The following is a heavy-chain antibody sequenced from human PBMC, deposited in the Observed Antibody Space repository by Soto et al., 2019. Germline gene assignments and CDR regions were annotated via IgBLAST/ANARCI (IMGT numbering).Heavy chain of an antibody. J-gene: IGHJ3*02. CDR1: GFTFSGSA. V-gene: IGHV3-73*01. Sequence: GSLRLSCAASGFTFSGSAMHWVRQASGKGLEWVGRIRSKANSSATAYAASVKGRFTISRDDSKNTAYLQMNSLKTEDTAVYYCTRAGRDDSSGYFPYAFDIWGQGTMVTVSS. CDR2: IRSKANSSAT. CDR3: TRAGRDDSSGYFPYAFDI. D-gene: IGHD3-22*01.